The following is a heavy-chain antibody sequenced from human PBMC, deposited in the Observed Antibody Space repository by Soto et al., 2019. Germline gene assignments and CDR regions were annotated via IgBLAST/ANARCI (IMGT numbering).Heavy chain of an antibody. V-gene: IGHV4-59*11. Sequence: TSETLSLTCTVSGGSIGSRYWSWVRQPPGKGLEWIGYIYYSGSTSYNPSLKSRVTMSVDTSKNQFSLRLSSVTAADTAVYYCARGDYYGKSDYWGQGTLVTVSS. CDR1: GGSIGSRY. CDR3: ARGDYYGKSDY. D-gene: IGHD3-16*01. CDR2: IYYSGST. J-gene: IGHJ4*02.